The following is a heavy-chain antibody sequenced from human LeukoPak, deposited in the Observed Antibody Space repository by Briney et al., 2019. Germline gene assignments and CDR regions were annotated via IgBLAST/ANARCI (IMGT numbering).Heavy chain of an antibody. D-gene: IGHD2-2*01. Sequence: PGRSLRLSCAASEFTFSTYGMHWVRQAPGKGLEWVAVIWYDGIYKYYADSVKGRFTISRDNSKNTLYLQMNSLRAEDTAVYYCARDLLGQDIVVVPAAHAYYYYGMDVWGQGTTVTVSS. CDR2: IWYDGIYK. J-gene: IGHJ6*02. CDR1: EFTFSTYG. V-gene: IGHV3-33*01. CDR3: ARDLLGQDIVVVPAAHAYYYYGMDV.